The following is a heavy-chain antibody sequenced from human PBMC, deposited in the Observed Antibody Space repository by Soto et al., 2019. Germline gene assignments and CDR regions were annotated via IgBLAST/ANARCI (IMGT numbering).Heavy chain of an antibody. CDR2: ISSDSSGI. J-gene: IGHJ4*02. Sequence: HPGGSLRLSCAASGLPFSIYSMNWVRQAPGKGLEWISYISSDSSGIYYTDSVKGRFTISRDNAKNSVYLQMNSLRDEDTAVYYCASDSNAFDNWGQGTLVTVSS. V-gene: IGHV3-48*02. D-gene: IGHD3-16*01. CDR1: GLPFSIYS. CDR3: ASDSNAFDN.